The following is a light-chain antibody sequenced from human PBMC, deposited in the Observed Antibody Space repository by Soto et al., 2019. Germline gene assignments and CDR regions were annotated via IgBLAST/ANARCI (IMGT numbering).Light chain of an antibody. V-gene: IGLV1-44*01. J-gene: IGLJ2*01. Sequence: QPVLTQPPSASGTPGQRVTVSCSGTYSNIGINDVHWYRQLSGTAPQILIYDTSQRATGVADRFSGSRSGTSASLVISGLQTEDEAGYHCAAWDDSMNGQAFGAGTKLTVL. CDR1: YSNIGIND. CDR2: DTS. CDR3: AAWDDSMNGQA.